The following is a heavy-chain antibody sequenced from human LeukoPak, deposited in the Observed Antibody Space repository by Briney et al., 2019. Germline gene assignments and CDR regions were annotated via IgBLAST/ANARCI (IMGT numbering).Heavy chain of an antibody. CDR2: ITNVGDGI. V-gene: IGHV3-11*01. D-gene: IGHD2-2*01. CDR1: GFTFSDYY. Sequence: PGGSLRLSCVAPGFTFSDYYMAWIRQAPGKGLDWVSYITNVGDGIYYADSVKGRFTMSRDNAKNSLYPQMNSLRAEDSAVYYCALSSINPSYYYGVDVWGQGTTVSVSS. J-gene: IGHJ6*02. CDR3: ALSSINPSYYYGVDV.